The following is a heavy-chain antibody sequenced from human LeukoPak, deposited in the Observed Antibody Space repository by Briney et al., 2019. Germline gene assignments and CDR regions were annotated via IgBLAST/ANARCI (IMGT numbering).Heavy chain of an antibody. CDR1: GGSISSYY. V-gene: IGHV4-59*08. Sequence: SETLSLTCTVSGGSISSYYWSWIRQPPGRGLEWIGYIYYSGNTNYNPSLKSRVTISVDTSKNQFSLKLSSVTAADTAVYYCARRGSSGWYYYFDYWGQGTLVTVSS. CDR2: IYYSGNT. J-gene: IGHJ4*02. D-gene: IGHD6-19*01. CDR3: ARRGSSGWYYYFDY.